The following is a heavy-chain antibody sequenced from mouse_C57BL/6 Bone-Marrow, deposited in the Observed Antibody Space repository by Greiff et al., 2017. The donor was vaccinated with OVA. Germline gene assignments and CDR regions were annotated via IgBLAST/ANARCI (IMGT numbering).Heavy chain of an antibody. CDR2: INPSSGYT. D-gene: IGHD2-3*01. CDR1: GYTFTSYT. CDR3: ARFAQDGYFGY. J-gene: IGHJ2*01. Sequence: QVQLQQSGAELARPGASVKMSCKASGYTFTSYTMHWVKQRPGQGLEWIGYINPSSGYTKYNQKFKDKATLTADKSSSTAYMQLSSLTSEDSAVYYCARFAQDGYFGYWGQGTTLTVSS. V-gene: IGHV1-4*01.